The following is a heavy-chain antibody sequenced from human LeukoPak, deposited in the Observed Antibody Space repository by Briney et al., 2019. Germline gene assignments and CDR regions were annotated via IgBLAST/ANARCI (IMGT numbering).Heavy chain of an antibody. D-gene: IGHD6-13*01. CDR2: INPSTGST. CDR1: GYTFTTYY. V-gene: IGHV1-46*01. J-gene: IGHJ4*02. CDR3: ARAEDLSSWYIPSFFDY. Sequence: ASVKVSCKASGYTFTTYYMHWVRQAPGPGLEWMGIINPSTGSTRYAQKFQGRVTMTRDMSTSTVYMELSSLRSEDTAVYYCARAEDLSSWYIPSFFDYWGRGTLVTVSS.